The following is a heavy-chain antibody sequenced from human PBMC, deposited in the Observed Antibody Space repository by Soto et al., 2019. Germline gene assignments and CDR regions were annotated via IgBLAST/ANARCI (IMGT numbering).Heavy chain of an antibody. CDR3: ARDSTTSKYSSGWYSFQH. D-gene: IGHD6-19*01. V-gene: IGHV1-3*01. CDR2: INAGNGNT. J-gene: IGHJ1*01. CDR1: GYTFTSYA. Sequence: ASVKVSCKASGYTFTSYAMHWVRQAPGQRLEWMGWINAGNGNTKYSQKFQGRVTITRDTSASTAYMELSSLRSEDTAVYYCARDSTTSKYSSGWYSFQHWGQGTLVTVSS.